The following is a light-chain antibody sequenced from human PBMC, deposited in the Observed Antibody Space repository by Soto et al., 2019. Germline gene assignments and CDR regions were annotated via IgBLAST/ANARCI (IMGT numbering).Light chain of an antibody. CDR2: WAS. CDR1: QSVLYSSNNKNY. Sequence: DIVMTQSPDSLAVSLGERATINCKSSQSVLYSSNNKNYLSWYQQQLGQPPKLLIYWASTRESGVPERFSGIGSGSDFTFTLSSLQAEDLSVYYCQQYYSTPWTFGQGTKVEIK. V-gene: IGKV4-1*01. J-gene: IGKJ1*01. CDR3: QQYYSTPWT.